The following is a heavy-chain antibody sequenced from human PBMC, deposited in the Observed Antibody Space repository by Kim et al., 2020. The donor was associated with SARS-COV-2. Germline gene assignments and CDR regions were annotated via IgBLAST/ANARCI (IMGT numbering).Heavy chain of an antibody. Sequence: AQKFQGRVTITADESTSTAYMELSSLRSEDTAVYYCATFRRDGYNFAFDYWGQGTLVTVSS. CDR3: ATFRRDGYNFAFDY. J-gene: IGHJ4*02. V-gene: IGHV1-69*01. D-gene: IGHD5-12*01.